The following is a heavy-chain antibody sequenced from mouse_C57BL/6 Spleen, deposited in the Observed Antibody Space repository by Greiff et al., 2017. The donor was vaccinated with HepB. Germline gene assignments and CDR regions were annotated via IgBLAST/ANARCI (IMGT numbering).Heavy chain of an antibody. CDR1: GFTFSDYG. D-gene: IGHD1-1*01. CDR2: ISSGSSTI. Sequence: EVHLVESGGGLVKPGGSLKLSCAASGFTFSDYGMHWVRQAPEKGLEWVAYISSGSSTIYYADTVKGRFTISRDNAKNTLFLQMTSLRSEDTAMYYCARTYYGSSLYAMDYWGQGTSVTVSS. CDR3: ARTYYGSSLYAMDY. V-gene: IGHV5-17*01. J-gene: IGHJ4*01.